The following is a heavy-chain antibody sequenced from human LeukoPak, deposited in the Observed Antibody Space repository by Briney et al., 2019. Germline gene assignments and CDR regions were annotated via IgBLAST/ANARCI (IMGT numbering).Heavy chain of an antibody. CDR2: IYHSGST. V-gene: IGHV4-4*02. CDR1: GGSISSSNW. J-gene: IGHJ4*02. CDR3: ARDEGLIQLWLYDY. D-gene: IGHD5-18*01. Sequence: SETLSLTCAVSGGSISSSNWWSWVRQPPGKGREWSGEIYHSGSTNYNPSLKSRVTISVDKSKNQFSLKRSSVTAAATAVYYCARDEGLIQLWLYDYWGQGTLVTVSS.